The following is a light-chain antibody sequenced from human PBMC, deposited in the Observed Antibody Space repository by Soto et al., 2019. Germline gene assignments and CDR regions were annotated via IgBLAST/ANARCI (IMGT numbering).Light chain of an antibody. CDR2: DAS. V-gene: IGKV1-16*01. J-gene: IGKJ2*01. CDR1: QYIYKF. Sequence: DIQMTQSPASLSASVGDRVTITCRASQYIYKFLGWFQQKPGQAPKSLIRDASSLQNGVPSRFSGSASGTEFTLSISSLQPEDSAMYYCHQYKNYPHTFGQGTNLEIK. CDR3: HQYKNYPHT.